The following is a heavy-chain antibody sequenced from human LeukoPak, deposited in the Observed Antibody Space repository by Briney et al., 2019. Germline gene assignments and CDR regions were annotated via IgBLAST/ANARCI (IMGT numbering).Heavy chain of an antibody. Sequence: SVKVSCKASGDTFTSYGFTWVRQAPGQGLEWMGGIIPIFGTANYAQKFQGRVTITADKSTSTAYMELSSLRSEDTAVYYCARGGNGKYNFDYWGQGTLVTVSS. CDR1: GDTFTSYG. V-gene: IGHV1-69*06. CDR2: IIPIFGTA. J-gene: IGHJ4*02. CDR3: ARGGNGKYNFDY. D-gene: IGHD1-1*01.